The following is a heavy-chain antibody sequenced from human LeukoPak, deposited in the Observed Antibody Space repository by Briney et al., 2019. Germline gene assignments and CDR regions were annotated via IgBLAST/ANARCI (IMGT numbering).Heavy chain of an antibody. CDR1: GFTFSSFG. CDR3: ARHPYSGSYHFDY. Sequence: GGSLRLSCAASGFTFSSFGMSWVRQAPGKGLEWVSSISTSSDFIYYTDSVKGRFTVSRDNAENSLYLRMNSLRADDTAVYYCARHPYSGSYHFDYWGQGTLVTVSS. D-gene: IGHD1-26*01. CDR2: ISTSSDFI. J-gene: IGHJ4*02. V-gene: IGHV3-21*04.